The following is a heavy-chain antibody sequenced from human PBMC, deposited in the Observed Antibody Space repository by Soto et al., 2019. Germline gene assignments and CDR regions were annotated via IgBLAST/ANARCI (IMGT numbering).Heavy chain of an antibody. CDR2: ISGSGGST. CDR1: GFTFSSYA. V-gene: IGHV3-23*01. CDR3: AKARSDEYQLTYYDYGMDV. D-gene: IGHD2-2*01. J-gene: IGHJ6*02. Sequence: GGPLRLSCAPSGFTFSSYAMSWVRQAPGKGLEWVSAISGSGGSTYYADSVKGRFTISRDNSKNTLYLQMNSLRAEDTAVYYCAKARSDEYQLTYYDYGMDVWGQGATVTVS.